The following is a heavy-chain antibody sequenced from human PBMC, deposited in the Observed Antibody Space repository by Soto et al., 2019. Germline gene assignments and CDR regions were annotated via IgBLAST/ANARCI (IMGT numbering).Heavy chain of an antibody. Sequence: SETLSLTCSVSGGSIDNYYWSWIRQAPGKGLEWIGYVYHNWRTSYNPSLKSRVSISVDRSKNQFSLNLSSVTAADTAVYYCAREDRISAPGGIWFHPWGKGTLVTVSS. V-gene: IGHV4-59*01. CDR2: VYHNWRT. D-gene: IGHD6-13*01. CDR3: AREDRISAPGGIWFHP. J-gene: IGHJ5*02. CDR1: GGSIDNYY.